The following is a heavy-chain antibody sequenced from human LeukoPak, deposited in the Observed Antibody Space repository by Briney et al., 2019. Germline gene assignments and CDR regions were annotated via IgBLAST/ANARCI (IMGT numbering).Heavy chain of an antibody. V-gene: IGHV3-48*03. CDR2: ISSSGSTI. Sequence: PGGSLRLSCAASGFTFSSYEMNWVRQAPGKGLEWVSYISSSGSTIYYADSVKGRFTISRDNAKNSLYLQMNSLRAEDTACDYCARVTCDDCSSTRCYDDYYYYGMDVWGQGTTVTVSS. CDR1: GFTFSSYE. D-gene: IGHD2-2*01. J-gene: IGHJ6*02. CDR3: ARVTCDDCSSTRCYDDYYYYGMDV.